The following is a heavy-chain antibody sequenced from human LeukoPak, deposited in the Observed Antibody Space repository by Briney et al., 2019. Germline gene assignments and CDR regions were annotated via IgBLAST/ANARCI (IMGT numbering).Heavy chain of an antibody. CDR2: IYNSGST. Sequence: SETLSLTCTVSDGSISLYHWSWIRQSAGKGLEWIGRIYNSGSTTYNPSLKSRVTMSLDTSENQFSLKLTSVTAADTAVYYCARVALFYAFDIWGQGTLVTVSS. CDR3: ARVALFYAFDI. V-gene: IGHV4-4*07. CDR1: DGSISLYH. J-gene: IGHJ4*02. D-gene: IGHD3-16*01.